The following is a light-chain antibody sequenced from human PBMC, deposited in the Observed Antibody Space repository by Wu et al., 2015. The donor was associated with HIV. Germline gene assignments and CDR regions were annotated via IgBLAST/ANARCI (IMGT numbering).Light chain of an antibody. CDR2: GAS. Sequence: EIVLTQSPGTLSLSPGERAALSCRASQSVTNDYLAWYRHTPGQTPKLLIYGASGRATGISDRFIGDGSGTDFTLTISSLEPEDFAVYSCHQYGSLPLTFGGGTRVEI. J-gene: IGKJ4*01. CDR3: HQYGSLPLT. V-gene: IGKV3-20*01. CDR1: QSVTNDY.